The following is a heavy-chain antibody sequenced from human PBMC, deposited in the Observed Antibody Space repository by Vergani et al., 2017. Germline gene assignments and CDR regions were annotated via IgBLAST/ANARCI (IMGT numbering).Heavy chain of an antibody. CDR1: GGTFSSYA. D-gene: IGHD6-19*01. J-gene: IGHJ4*02. CDR3: ARGYSSGWYFNY. Sequence: QVQLVQSGAEVKKPGSSVKVSCKASGGTFSSYAMHWVRQAPGQRLEWMGWINAGNGNTKYSQKFQGRVTITRDTSASTAYMELSSLRSEDTAVYYCARGYSSGWYFNYWGQGTLVTVSS. V-gene: IGHV1-3*01. CDR2: INAGNGNT.